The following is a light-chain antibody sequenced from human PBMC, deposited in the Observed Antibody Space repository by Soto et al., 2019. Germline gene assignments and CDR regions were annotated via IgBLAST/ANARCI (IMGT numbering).Light chain of an antibody. Sequence: DIQMTQSPSSLSASVGDRVTITCQASQDISNYLNWYQQIPGKAPKLLIYDASNLETGVPSRFSGSVSGTDFTFTISGLQPEDTATYYCQQYENPLLTFGGGTKVEIK. V-gene: IGKV1-33*01. CDR1: QDISNY. CDR2: DAS. J-gene: IGKJ4*01. CDR3: QQYENPLLT.